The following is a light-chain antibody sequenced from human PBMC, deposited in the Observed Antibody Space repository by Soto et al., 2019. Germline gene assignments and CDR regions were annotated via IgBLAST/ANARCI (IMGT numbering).Light chain of an antibody. V-gene: IGKV3-20*01. J-gene: IGKJ1*01. CDR3: QHYSGSRT. CDR2: AAS. CDR1: QTVSSY. Sequence: EIVLTQSPGTLSMSPGERATLSCRASQTVSSYLAWYQQKPGQAPRLLIYAASSRATGIPERFSGSGSGTDFTLTISRLEPDDFGVYYCQHYSGSRTFGQGTKVDIK.